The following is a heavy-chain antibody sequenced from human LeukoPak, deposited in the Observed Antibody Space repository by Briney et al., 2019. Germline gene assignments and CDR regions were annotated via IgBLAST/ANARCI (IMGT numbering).Heavy chain of an antibody. CDR1: GFTFSNYA. CDR2: ITDSGGPT. V-gene: IGHV3-23*01. D-gene: IGHD5-12*01. CDR3: ATLMRGPPGYSGYGGEDY. Sequence: HPGGSLRLSCAASGFTFSNYAMTWVRQAQGKGLQWVSAITDSGGPTSYADSVKGRFAISRDNSKNTLYLQMNSLRAEDTAVYYCATLMRGPPGYSGYGGEDYWGQGTLVTVSS. J-gene: IGHJ4*02.